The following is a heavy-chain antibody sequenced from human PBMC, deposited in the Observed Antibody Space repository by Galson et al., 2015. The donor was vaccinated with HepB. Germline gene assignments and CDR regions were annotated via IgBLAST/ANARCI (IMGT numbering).Heavy chain of an antibody. J-gene: IGHJ5*01. Sequence: SVKVSCKASGYTFTSNGISWVRQAPGQGLEWMGWISAHSGNTNYAQKFQGRVTMTEDTSTDTAYMELSSLRSEDTAVYYCATDLGGSRSRRDGGGVFHSWGQGTLVTVSS. CDR3: ATDLGGSRSRRDGGGVFHS. CDR2: ISAHSGNT. D-gene: IGHD1-26*01. CDR1: GYTFTSNG. V-gene: IGHV1-18*04.